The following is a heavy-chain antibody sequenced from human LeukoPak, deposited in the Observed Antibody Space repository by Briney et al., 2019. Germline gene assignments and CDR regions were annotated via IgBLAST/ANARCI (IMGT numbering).Heavy chain of an antibody. J-gene: IGHJ4*02. CDR1: GYSFTSYY. V-gene: IGHV1-46*01. CDR3: AREVVDTASGHSPIQDY. D-gene: IGHD5-18*01. Sequence: ASVKVSCKASGYSFTSYYIHWVRQAPGQGLEWVGLINPSGGSIHYEQKFQGRVTMTGDMSASTVYMELSSLRSEDTAVYYCAREVVDTASGHSPIQDYWGQGTLVTVSS. CDR2: INPSGGSI.